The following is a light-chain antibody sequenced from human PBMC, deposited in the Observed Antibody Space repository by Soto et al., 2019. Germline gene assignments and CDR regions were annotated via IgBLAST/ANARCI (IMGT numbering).Light chain of an antibody. CDR1: QSISSW. Sequence: DIQMTQSPSTLSASVGDRVTITCRASQSISSWLAWYQQKPGRAPKLLIYKASSLEGGVPSRFSGSGSGKDFTLTISSLQPDDFATYYCQQYVTASPWTFGQGTKVDIK. V-gene: IGKV1-5*03. CDR3: QQYVTASPWT. CDR2: KAS. J-gene: IGKJ1*01.